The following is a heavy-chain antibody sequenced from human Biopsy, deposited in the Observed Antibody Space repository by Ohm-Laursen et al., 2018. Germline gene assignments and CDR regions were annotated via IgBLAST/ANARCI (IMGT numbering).Heavy chain of an antibody. CDR2: ITHSGYT. Sequence: GTLSLTCAVYSGSFSSNYWTWIRQPPGKGLEWIGEITHSGYTNYNPSLKSRVTVSVDTSKNQVSLKLSSVTAADTAVYYCASRLYGPNPIDYWGQGTLVTVSS. CDR3: ASRLYGPNPIDY. CDR1: SGSFSSNY. J-gene: IGHJ4*02. V-gene: IGHV4-34*01. D-gene: IGHD2-8*01.